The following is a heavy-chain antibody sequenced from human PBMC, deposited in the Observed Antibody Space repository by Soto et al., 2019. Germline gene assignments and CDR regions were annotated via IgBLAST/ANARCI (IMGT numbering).Heavy chain of an antibody. CDR2: IIPIFGTS. CDR3: AQQLVRPERLYGMDV. CDR1: GGTFSSYA. V-gene: IGHV1-69*13. D-gene: IGHD6-13*01. J-gene: IGHJ6*02. Sequence: GASVKVSCKASGGTFSSYAISWVRQAPGQGLEWMGGIIPIFGTSNYAQKFQGRVTITADESTSTAYMELSSLRSEDTAVYYCAQQLVRPERLYGMDVWGQGTTVTVSS.